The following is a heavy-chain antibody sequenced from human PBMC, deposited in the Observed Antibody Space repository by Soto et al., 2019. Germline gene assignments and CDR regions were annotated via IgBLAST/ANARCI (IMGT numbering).Heavy chain of an antibody. J-gene: IGHJ3*02. Sequence: SETLSLTCTVSGHSITSHYWSWIRQPPGKELEWIAYIYHSGNTNYNPSLKSRVAISVDTSKNQFSLRLSSVTAADTAVYYCARDRETFRSDVFDIWGQGTMVTVSS. CDR2: IYHSGNT. CDR3: ARDRETFRSDVFDI. V-gene: IGHV4-59*11. CDR1: GHSITSHY. D-gene: IGHD3-16*01.